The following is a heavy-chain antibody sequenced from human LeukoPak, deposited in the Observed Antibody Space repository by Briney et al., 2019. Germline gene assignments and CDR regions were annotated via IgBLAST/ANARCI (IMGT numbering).Heavy chain of an antibody. J-gene: IGHJ4*02. Sequence: SQTLSLTCTVSGGSVSSDEYYWSWVRQHPGKGLEWIGYVYYSGSSYYIPSLKSRVTMSVEVSKNQFSLELRSVTAADTAVYYCARVKVLRFLEWFLDFWGQGALVTVSS. V-gene: IGHV4-31*03. CDR2: VYYSGSS. D-gene: IGHD3-3*01. CDR1: GGSVSSDEYY. CDR3: ARVKVLRFLEWFLDF.